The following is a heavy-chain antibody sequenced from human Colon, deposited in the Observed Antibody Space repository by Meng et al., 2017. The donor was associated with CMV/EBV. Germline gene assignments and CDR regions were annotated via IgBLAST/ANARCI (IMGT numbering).Heavy chain of an antibody. J-gene: IGHJ4*02. CDR1: GYTFTDYG. Sequence: ASVKVSCKASGYTFTDYGMSWVRQAPGQGLEWMGWISAYNGNTNYAQKLQGRVTMTTDTSTSTAYLELRSLSSDDTAVYYCARERPIIAEHYDILTGYYFDYWGQGTLVTVSS. CDR3: ARERPIIAEHYDILTGYYFDY. D-gene: IGHD3-9*01. CDR2: ISAYNGNT. V-gene: IGHV1-18*01.